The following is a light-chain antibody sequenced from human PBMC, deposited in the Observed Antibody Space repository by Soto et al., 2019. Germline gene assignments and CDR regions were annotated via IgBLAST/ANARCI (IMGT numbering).Light chain of an antibody. CDR2: GAS. CDR3: QQYSTSVT. J-gene: IGKJ1*01. V-gene: IGKV1-5*01. CDR1: QSISPW. Sequence: DIQMAQSPSTLSASVGDRVPIACRASQSISPWLAWYQQKPGKAPKLLIYGASSLEGGVPSRFSGSGSGTDFTLTISSLQPDDFATYYCQQYSTSVTFGQGTKVDI.